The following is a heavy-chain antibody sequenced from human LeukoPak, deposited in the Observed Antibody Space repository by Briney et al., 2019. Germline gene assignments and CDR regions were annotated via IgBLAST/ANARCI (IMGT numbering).Heavy chain of an antibody. CDR2: IRYDGSNK. CDR3: AKLVLRYFDWLMDY. J-gene: IGHJ4*02. CDR1: GFTFSSYG. Sequence: PGGTLRLSCAASGFTFSSYGMPCVRQAPGKGLEGGAFIRYDGSNKYYADSVKGRFTISRDNSKNTLYLQMNSLRAEDTAVYYCAKLVLRYFDWLMDYWGQGTLVTVSS. V-gene: IGHV3-30*02. D-gene: IGHD3-9*01.